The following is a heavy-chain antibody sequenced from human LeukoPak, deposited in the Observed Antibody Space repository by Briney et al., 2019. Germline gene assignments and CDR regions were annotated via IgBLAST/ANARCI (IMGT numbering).Heavy chain of an antibody. D-gene: IGHD5-18*01. CDR2: IYYSRST. CDR1: GDSISTHH. V-gene: IGHV4-59*11. Sequence: SETQSLTCTVSGDSISTHHWIWIRQPPGKGLEWIGYIYYSRSTNYNPSLKSRVTISVDTSKNQFSLRLSSVTAADTAVYYCARSKGYTYASPQHWGQGTLVTVSS. J-gene: IGHJ1*01. CDR3: ARSKGYTYASPQH.